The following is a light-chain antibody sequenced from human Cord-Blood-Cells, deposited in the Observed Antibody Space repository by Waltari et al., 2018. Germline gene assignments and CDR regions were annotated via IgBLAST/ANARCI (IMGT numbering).Light chain of an antibody. J-gene: IGLJ1*01. CDR3: QSADSSGTYV. CDR2: KDS. Sequence: YELTQPPSVSVSTGQPARITCSGDALPQQYATWYQQKPGQAPVLVIYKDSERPSGIPERFSGSSSGTTVTLTISGVQAEDEADYYCQSADSSGTYVFGTGTKVTVL. V-gene: IGLV3-25*03. CDR1: ALPQQY.